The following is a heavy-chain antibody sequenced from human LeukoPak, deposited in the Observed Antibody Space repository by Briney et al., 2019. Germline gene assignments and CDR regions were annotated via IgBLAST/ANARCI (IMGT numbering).Heavy chain of an antibody. CDR1: GLSISSGCYY. Sequence: TLSLTCTVSGLSISSGCYYWRWLRQPAGKGLEWFVRIYTSGSTNYNPSLKSRVTISVDTSKNQFSLKLSSVTATNTRVYYCARLNYYDSSGYYYSTGDAFDIWGQGTMVTVSS. D-gene: IGHD3-22*01. J-gene: IGHJ3*02. CDR2: IYTSGST. CDR3: ARLNYYDSSGYYYSTGDAFDI. V-gene: IGHV4-61*02.